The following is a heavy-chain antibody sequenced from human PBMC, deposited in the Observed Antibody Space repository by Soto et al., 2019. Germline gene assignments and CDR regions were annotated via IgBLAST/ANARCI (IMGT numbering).Heavy chain of an antibody. CDR2: MNPNSGNT. CDR3: ARTVYRPVTPDY. D-gene: IGHD2-8*01. Sequence: GASVRVSCKASGYSFTSYDINCVRQATGQGLEWMGWMNPNSGNTGYAQKFQGRITMTRNTSISTAYMELSSLRSEDTAVYYCARTVYRPVTPDYWGQGTLVTV. J-gene: IGHJ4*02. V-gene: IGHV1-8*01. CDR1: GYSFTSYD.